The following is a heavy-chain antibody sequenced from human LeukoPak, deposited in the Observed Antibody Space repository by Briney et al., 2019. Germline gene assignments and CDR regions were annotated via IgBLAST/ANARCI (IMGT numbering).Heavy chain of an antibody. CDR2: ISGSCSGGST. V-gene: IGHV3-23*01. CDR3: AKLLAVTNSYYFNY. J-gene: IGHJ4*02. D-gene: IGHD6-19*01. Sequence: GGSLRLSCAASGFTFSSYAMSWVRQAPGKGLEWVSAISGSCSGGSTYYADSVKGRFTISRDNSKDTLYLQMNSLRAGDTAVYYCAKLLAVTNSYYFNYWGQGTLVTVSS. CDR1: GFTFSSYA.